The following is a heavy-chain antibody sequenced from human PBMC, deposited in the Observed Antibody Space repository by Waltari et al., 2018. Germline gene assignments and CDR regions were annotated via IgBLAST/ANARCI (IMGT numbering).Heavy chain of an antibody. CDR1: GLTFGRCG. D-gene: IGHD3-22*01. V-gene: IGHV3-30*18. CDR3: GKDLLSVVMAVEN. CDR2: ISYDENTK. Sequence: QVQLVESGGSVVQPGKSLTLACEAAGLTFGRCGMNWVRQAPGKGLEWVAVISYDENTKHYAESVRGRFIISRDNSKNTLHLEMNSLRGEDTAIYFCGKDLLSVVMAVENWGQGTLVTVSS. J-gene: IGHJ4*02.